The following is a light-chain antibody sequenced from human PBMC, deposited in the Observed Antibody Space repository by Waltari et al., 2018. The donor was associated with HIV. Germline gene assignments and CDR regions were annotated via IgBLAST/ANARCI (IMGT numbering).Light chain of an antibody. J-gene: IGLJ2*01. CDR3: CSYGGSTDVV. CDR2: EGS. CDR1: SSDVGSYKL. Sequence: QSALTQPASVSGSPGQSITISCTGLSSDVGSYKLVSWYQQHAAKAPKLMIYEGSKRPSGVSIRFSGSTSGNTASLTIAGLHAEGEADYYCCSYGGSTDVVFGGGTKLTVL. V-gene: IGLV2-23*01.